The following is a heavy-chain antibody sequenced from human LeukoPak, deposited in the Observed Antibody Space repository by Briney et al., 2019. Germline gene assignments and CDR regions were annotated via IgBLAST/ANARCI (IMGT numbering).Heavy chain of an antibody. J-gene: IGHJ4*02. D-gene: IGHD3-3*01. CDR3: ATQPAYDFWSGYYTN. Sequence: ASVKVSCKASGYTFTSYGISWVRQAPGQGLEWMGWISAYNGNTNYAQKFQGRVTMTEDTSTDTAYMELSSLRSEDTAVYYCATQPAYDFWSGYYTNWGQGTLVTVSS. CDR1: GYTFTSYG. V-gene: IGHV1-18*01. CDR2: ISAYNGNT.